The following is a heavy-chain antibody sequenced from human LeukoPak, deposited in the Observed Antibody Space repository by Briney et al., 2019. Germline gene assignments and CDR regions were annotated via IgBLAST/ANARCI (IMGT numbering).Heavy chain of an antibody. Sequence: GASVKVSCKASGYTFTGYYMHWVRQAPGQGLEWMGWINPNSGGTNYAQKFQGRVTMTRDTSISTAYMELSRLRSDDTAVYYCARGTARGSSGWYAYWGQGTLVTVSS. J-gene: IGHJ4*02. V-gene: IGHV1-2*02. CDR2: INPNSGGT. D-gene: IGHD6-19*01. CDR1: GYTFTGYY. CDR3: ARGTARGSSGWYAY.